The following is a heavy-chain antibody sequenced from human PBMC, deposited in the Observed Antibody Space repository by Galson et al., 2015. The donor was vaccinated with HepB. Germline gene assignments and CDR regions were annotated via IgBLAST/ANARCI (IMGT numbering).Heavy chain of an antibody. J-gene: IGHJ6*02. V-gene: IGHV4-59*01. CDR1: GGSISSYY. D-gene: IGHD2-2*01. Sequence: SETLSLTCTVSGGSISSYYWSWIRQPPGKGLEWIGYIYYSGSTNYNPSLKSRVTISVDTSKNQFSLKLSSVTAADTAVYYCARGSTFPSLPAAMIGYYYGMDVWGQGTTVTVSS. CDR2: IYYSGST. CDR3: ARGSTFPSLPAAMIGYYYGMDV.